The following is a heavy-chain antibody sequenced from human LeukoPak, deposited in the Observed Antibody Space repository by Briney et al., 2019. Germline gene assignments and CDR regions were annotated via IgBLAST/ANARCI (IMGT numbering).Heavy chain of an antibody. CDR2: INHSGGT. Sequence: SETLSLTCAVYGDSFSDYFWSWIRQSPGKGLEWIGDINHSGGTHYNPSLKSRATTSVDTSKNQFSLKLTSLTAADTAVYYCARVQPTYCSRTKCLGLRAWFDPWGQGILVTVSS. V-gene: IGHV4-34*01. CDR3: ARVQPTYCSRTKCLGLRAWFDP. J-gene: IGHJ5*02. D-gene: IGHD2-2*01. CDR1: GDSFSDYF.